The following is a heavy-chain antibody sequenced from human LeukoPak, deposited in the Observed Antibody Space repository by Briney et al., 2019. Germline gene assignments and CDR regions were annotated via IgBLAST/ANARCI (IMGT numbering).Heavy chain of an antibody. J-gene: IGHJ4*02. Sequence: GESLKISCKVSGYSFTNYWIGWVRQMPGKGLEWMGIICPGDSDTRYSPSFQGQVTISADKSISTAHLQWSGLKASDTAIFYCARLGGGLQSPFDSWGQGTLVTVSS. CDR2: ICPGDSDT. D-gene: IGHD4-11*01. CDR1: GYSFTNYW. CDR3: ARLGGGLQSPFDS. V-gene: IGHV5-51*01.